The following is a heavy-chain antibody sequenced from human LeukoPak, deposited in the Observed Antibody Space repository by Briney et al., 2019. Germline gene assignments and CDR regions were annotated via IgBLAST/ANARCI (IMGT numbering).Heavy chain of an antibody. Sequence: PGGSLRLSCAASGFTFSSYGMHWVRQAPGKGLEWVAVISYDGSNKYYADSVKGRFTISRDNSKNTLYLQVNSLRAEDTAVYYCARVSQLGKSHYFDYWGQGTLVTVSS. D-gene: IGHD6-13*01. V-gene: IGHV3-30*03. CDR3: ARVSQLGKSHYFDY. CDR2: ISYDGSNK. CDR1: GFTFSSYG. J-gene: IGHJ4*02.